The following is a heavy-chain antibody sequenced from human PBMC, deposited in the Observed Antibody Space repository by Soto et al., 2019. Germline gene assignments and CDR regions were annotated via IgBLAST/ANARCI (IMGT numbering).Heavy chain of an antibody. Sequence: PSETLSLTCAVYGGSFSGYYWSWIRQPPGKGLEWIGEINHSGSTNYNPSPKSRVTISVDTSKNQFSLKLSSVTAADTAVYYCARGYYGSGSYYNYYYYYMDVWGKGTTVTVSS. CDR2: INHSGST. J-gene: IGHJ6*03. D-gene: IGHD3-10*01. CDR1: GGSFSGYY. CDR3: ARGYYGSGSYYNYYYYYMDV. V-gene: IGHV4-34*01.